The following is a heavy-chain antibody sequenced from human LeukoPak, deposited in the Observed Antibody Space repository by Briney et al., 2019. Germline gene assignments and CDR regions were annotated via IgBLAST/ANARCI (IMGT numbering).Heavy chain of an antibody. D-gene: IGHD3-10*01. CDR1: GGSFSGYY. CDR3: ARDRGRDRGHVKYYYYYYGMDV. V-gene: IGHV4-34*01. J-gene: IGHJ6*02. CDR2: INHSGST. Sequence: SETLSLTCAVYGGSFSGYYWSWVRQPPGKGLEWIGEINHSGSTNYNPSLKSRVTISVDTSKNQFSLKLSSVTAADTAVYYCARDRGRDRGHVKYYYYYYGMDVWGQGTTVTVSS.